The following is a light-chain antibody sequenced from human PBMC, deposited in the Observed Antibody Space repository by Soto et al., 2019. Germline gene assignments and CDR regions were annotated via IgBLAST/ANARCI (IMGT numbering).Light chain of an antibody. V-gene: IGKV3-20*01. J-gene: IGKJ2*01. CDR3: QQYGSNPPYN. CDR1: HSVSSTY. Sequence: EIVLTQSPGTLSLSPGEGATLSCRASHSVSSTYLAWYQQKPGQAPRLLIYGASSRTTGIPDRFSGSGSGADFNRTISRLEPEDFAVYYCQQYGSNPPYNFGKGTKLEIK. CDR2: GAS.